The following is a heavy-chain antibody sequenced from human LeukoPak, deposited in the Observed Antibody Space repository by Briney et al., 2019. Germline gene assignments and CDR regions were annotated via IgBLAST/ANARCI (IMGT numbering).Heavy chain of an antibody. CDR3: ARVGSIAAAGTPFSGY. CDR1: GYTFTSYG. V-gene: IGHV1-18*01. D-gene: IGHD6-13*01. Sequence: ASVKVSCKASGYTFTSYGISWVRQAPGQGLEWMGWTSAYNGNTNYAQKLQGRVTMTTDTSTSTAYMELRSLRSDDTAVYYCARVGSIAAAGTPFSGYWGQGTLVTVSS. CDR2: TSAYNGNT. J-gene: IGHJ4*02.